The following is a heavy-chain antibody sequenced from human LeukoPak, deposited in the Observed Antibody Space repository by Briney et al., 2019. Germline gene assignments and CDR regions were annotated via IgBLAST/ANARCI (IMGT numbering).Heavy chain of an antibody. D-gene: IGHD2-2*01. CDR1: GFTFDDYA. V-gene: IGHV3-9*01. Sequence: PGGSLRLSCAASGFTFDDYAMHWVRQAPGKGLEWVSGISWNSGSIGYADSVKGRFTISRDNAKNSLYLQMNSLRAEDTALYYCAKARGPLRTHFDYWGQGTLVTVSS. CDR3: AKARGPLRTHFDY. CDR2: ISWNSGSI. J-gene: IGHJ4*02.